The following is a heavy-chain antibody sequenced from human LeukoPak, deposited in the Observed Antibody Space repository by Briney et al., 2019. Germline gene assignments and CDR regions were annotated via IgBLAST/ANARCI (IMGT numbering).Heavy chain of an antibody. Sequence: GASVKVSCKASGYTFTSYDINWVRQATGQGLEWMGWMNPNSGNTGYAQKFQGRVTMTRNTSISTAYMELSSLRSEDTAVYYCATGVLGVVVPAAMLPPFDYWGQGTLVTVSS. CDR2: MNPNSGNT. V-gene: IGHV1-8*01. D-gene: IGHD2-2*01. CDR1: GYTFTSYD. J-gene: IGHJ4*02. CDR3: ATGVLGVVVPAAMLPPFDY.